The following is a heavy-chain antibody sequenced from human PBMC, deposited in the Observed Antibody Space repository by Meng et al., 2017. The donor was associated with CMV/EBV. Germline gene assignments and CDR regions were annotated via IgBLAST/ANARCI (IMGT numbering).Heavy chain of an antibody. CDR3: ARVAGGANWFDP. CDR2: IYYSGST. J-gene: IGHJ5*02. CDR1: GGSFSGYY. D-gene: IGHD3-10*01. V-gene: IGHV4-59*01. Sequence: SETLSLTCAVYGGSFSGYYWSWIRQPPGKGLEWIGYIYYSGSTNYNPSLKSRVTISVDTSKNQFSLKLSSVTAADTAVYYCARVAGGANWFDPWGQGTLVTVSS.